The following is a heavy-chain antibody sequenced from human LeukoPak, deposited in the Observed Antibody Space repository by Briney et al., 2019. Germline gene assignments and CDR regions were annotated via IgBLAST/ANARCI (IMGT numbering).Heavy chain of an antibody. CDR2: IYPGDSDT. CDR3: ARRRGSSSWYSKGWFDP. D-gene: IGHD6-13*01. Sequence: GESLKISCKGSGYSFTSYWIGWVRQMPGKGLEWTGIIYPGDSDTRYSPSFQGQVTISADKSISTAYLQWSSLKASDTAMYYCARRRGSSSWYSKGWFDPWGQGTLVTVSS. J-gene: IGHJ5*02. V-gene: IGHV5-51*01. CDR1: GYSFTSYW.